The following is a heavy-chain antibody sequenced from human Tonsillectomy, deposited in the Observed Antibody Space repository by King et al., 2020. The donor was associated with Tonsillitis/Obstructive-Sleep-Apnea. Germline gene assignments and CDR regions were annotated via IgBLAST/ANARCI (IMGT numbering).Heavy chain of an antibody. CDR3: ATDHYDSSGYYYQRDAFDI. D-gene: IGHD3-22*01. V-gene: IGHV1-24*01. CDR2: FDPEDGET. CDR1: GYTLTELS. J-gene: IGHJ3*02. Sequence: VQLVQSGAEVKKPGASVKVSCKVSGYTLTELSMHWVRQAPGKGLEWMGGFDPEDGETIYAQTFQGRVTMTEDTSTDTAYMELSSLRSEDTAVYYCATDHYDSSGYYYQRDAFDIWGQGTMVTVSS.